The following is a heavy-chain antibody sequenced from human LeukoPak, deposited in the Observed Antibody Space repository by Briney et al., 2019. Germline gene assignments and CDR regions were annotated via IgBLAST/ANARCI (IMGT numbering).Heavy chain of an antibody. CDR1: GFTFSSYG. J-gene: IGHJ6*02. V-gene: IGHV3-30*03. D-gene: IGHD2-15*01. CDR2: ISYDGSNK. CDR3: ARGLVVVRYYYYYGMDV. Sequence: PGRSLRLSCAASGFTFSSYGMHWVRQAPGKGLEWVAVISYDGSNKYYADSVKGRFTISRDNSKNTLYLQMNSLRADDTAVYYCARGLVVVRYYYYYGMDVWGQGTTVTVSS.